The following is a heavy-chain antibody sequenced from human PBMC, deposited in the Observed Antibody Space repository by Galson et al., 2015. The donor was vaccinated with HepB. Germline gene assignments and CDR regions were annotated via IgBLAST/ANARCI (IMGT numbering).Heavy chain of an antibody. Sequence: SLRLSCAASGFTFNDYYMNWIRQAPGKGLEWVSFIDSTGIYTNYADSVMGRFAISRDNAKNSLYLMMNSLRAEDTAVYYCARSTRDGYNVDYWGQGTLVTVSS. CDR3: ARSTRDGYNVDY. D-gene: IGHD5-24*01. CDR1: GFTFNDYY. J-gene: IGHJ4*02. CDR2: IDSTGIYT. V-gene: IGHV3-11*03.